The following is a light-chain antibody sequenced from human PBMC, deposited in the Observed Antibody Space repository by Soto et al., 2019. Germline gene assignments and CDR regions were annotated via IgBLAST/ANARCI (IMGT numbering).Light chain of an antibody. J-gene: IGKJ1*01. CDR3: QQYNNYLRT. Sequence: DIQMTQSPSTLSASVGDRITITCRASQSISSWLAWYQQKPGKAPKLLIYDASTLESGVPSRFSGSGSGTEFTLTISSLQPDDFATYYCQQYNNYLRTFGQGTKVEIK. CDR2: DAS. CDR1: QSISSW. V-gene: IGKV1-5*01.